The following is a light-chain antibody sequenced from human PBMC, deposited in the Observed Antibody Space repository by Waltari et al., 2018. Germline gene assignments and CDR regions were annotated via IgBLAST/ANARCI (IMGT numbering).Light chain of an antibody. CDR2: AAS. CDR1: QAISTF. CDR3: QQYSTFPPT. V-gene: IGKV1-16*02. Sequence: QMTQSPFTLSPCVGDGVILTFRASQAISTFLAWFQLKPGKAPKSLIYAASTLQTGVSSNFSGSGSGTDFTLTISSLQPGDCATYYCQQYSTFPPTFGGGTRVEI. J-gene: IGKJ4*01.